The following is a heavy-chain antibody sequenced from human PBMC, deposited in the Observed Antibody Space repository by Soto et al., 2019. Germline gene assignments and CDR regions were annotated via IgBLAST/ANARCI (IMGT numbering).Heavy chain of an antibody. CDR1: GFTLSSYA. CDR3: AKDLGYYDSSGYYDPDY. Sequence: PGGSLRLSCAASGFTLSSYAMSWVRQAPGKGLEWVSAISGSGGSTYYADSVKGRFTISRDNSKNTLYLQMNSLRAEDTAVYYCAKDLGYYDSSGYYDPDYWGQGTLVTVSS. J-gene: IGHJ4*02. V-gene: IGHV3-23*01. D-gene: IGHD3-22*01. CDR2: ISGSGGST.